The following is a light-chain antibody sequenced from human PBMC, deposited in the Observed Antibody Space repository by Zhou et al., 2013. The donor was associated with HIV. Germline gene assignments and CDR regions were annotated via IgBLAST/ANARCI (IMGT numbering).Light chain of an antibody. CDR2: GAS. V-gene: IGKV3-20*01. CDR3: QQYGSSPRT. J-gene: IGKJ1*01. Sequence: DILLTQSPGTLSLSPGGRATLSCRASQSISSSFLAWYQQKPGQAPRLLIYGASSRATGIPDRFSGSGSGTDFTLTISRLEPEDFAVYYCQQYGSSPRTFGQGTKVEIK. CDR1: QSISSSF.